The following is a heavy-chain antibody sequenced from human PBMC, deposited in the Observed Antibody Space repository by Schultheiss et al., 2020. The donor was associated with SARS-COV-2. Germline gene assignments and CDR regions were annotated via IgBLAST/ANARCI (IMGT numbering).Heavy chain of an antibody. D-gene: IGHD1-26*01. Sequence: GGSLRLSCAASGFTFSSYSMNWVRQAPGKGLEWVSYISSSSSTIYYADSVKGRFTISRDNAKNTLYLQMNSPRAGDTAVYYCAKDGIVGATTSDYWGQGTLVTVSS. CDR3: AKDGIVGATTSDY. V-gene: IGHV3-48*01. CDR1: GFTFSSYS. J-gene: IGHJ4*02. CDR2: ISSSSSTI.